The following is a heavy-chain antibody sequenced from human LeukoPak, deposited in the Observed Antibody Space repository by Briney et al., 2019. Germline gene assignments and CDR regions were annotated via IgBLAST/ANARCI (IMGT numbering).Heavy chain of an antibody. CDR3: ARDRAVPGRGYYFDY. D-gene: IGHD6-19*01. J-gene: IGHJ4*02. V-gene: IGHV3-21*04. CDR1: GFTLSSYS. Sequence: GGSLRLSCAASGFTLSSYSMNWVRQAPGKGLEWVSSITTSSNYMYYADSVKGRFTISRDNAKNSLYLQMNSLRAEDTAVYYCARDRAVPGRGYYFDYWGQGTLVTVS. CDR2: ITTSSNYM.